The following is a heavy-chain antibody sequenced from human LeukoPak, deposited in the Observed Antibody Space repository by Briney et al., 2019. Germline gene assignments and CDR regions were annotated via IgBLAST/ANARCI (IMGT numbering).Heavy chain of an antibody. CDR3: ARADPPVVVAATLSNWFDP. CDR2: INPNSGGT. CDR1: GYTFTGYY. Sequence: ASVKVSCKASGYTFTGYYMHWVRQAPGQGPEWMGWINPNSGGTNYAQKFQGRVTMTRDTSISTAYMELSRLRSDDTAVYYCARADPPVVVAATLSNWFDPWGQGTLVTVSS. D-gene: IGHD2-15*01. V-gene: IGHV1-2*02. J-gene: IGHJ5*02.